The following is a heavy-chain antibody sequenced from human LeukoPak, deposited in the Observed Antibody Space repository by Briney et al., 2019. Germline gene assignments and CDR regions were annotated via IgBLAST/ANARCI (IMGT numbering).Heavy chain of an antibody. V-gene: IGHV3-48*02. J-gene: IGHJ4*02. D-gene: IGHD1-1*01. CDR1: GFTFSSYS. CDR2: ITSSSSTI. Sequence: GGSLRLSCAASGFTFSSYSMNWVRQAPGRGLEWLSYITSSSSTIYYVDSVRGRFTVSRDNAKNSLYLQMNSLRDEDTAVYYCVREAYNMRDYWGQGTLVTVSS. CDR3: VREAYNMRDY.